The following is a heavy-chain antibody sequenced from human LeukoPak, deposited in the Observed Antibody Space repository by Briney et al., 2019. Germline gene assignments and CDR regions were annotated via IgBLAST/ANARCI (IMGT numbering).Heavy chain of an antibody. V-gene: IGHV4-61*02. J-gene: IGHJ4*02. D-gene: IGHD4-23*01. CDR2: IYTSGST. CDR3: ARGDYGGNGFDY. CDR1: GGSISSGSYY. Sequence: SETLSLTCTVSGGSISSGSYYWSWIRQPAGKGLEWIGRIYTSGSTNYNPSLKSRVTISVDTSKNQLSLKLSSVTAADTAVYYCARGDYGGNGFDYWGQGTLVTASS.